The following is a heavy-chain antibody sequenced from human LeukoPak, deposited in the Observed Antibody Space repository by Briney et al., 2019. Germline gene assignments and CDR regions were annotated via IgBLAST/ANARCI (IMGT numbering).Heavy chain of an antibody. CDR3: ARVGSGGWYGWFDP. Sequence: PSETLSLTCAVYGGSFSGYYWSWIRQPPGKGLEWIGEINHSGSTNYNPSLKSRVTISVDTSKNQFSLKLSSVTAADTAVYYCARVGSGGWYGWFDPWGQGTLVTVSS. CDR1: GGSFSGYY. J-gene: IGHJ5*02. CDR2: INHSGST. V-gene: IGHV4-34*01. D-gene: IGHD6-19*01.